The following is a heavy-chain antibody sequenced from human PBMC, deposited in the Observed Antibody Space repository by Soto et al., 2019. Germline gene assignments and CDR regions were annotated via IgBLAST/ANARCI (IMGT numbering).Heavy chain of an antibody. V-gene: IGHV3-74*01. CDR3: ARFPVLPSLPVSRGYYYYGMDV. CDR2: INSDGSST. D-gene: IGHD3-10*01. CDR1: GFTFSSYW. J-gene: IGHJ6*02. Sequence: GGSLRLSCAASGFTFSSYWMHWVRQAPGKGLVWVSRINSDGSSTSYADSVKGRFTISRDNAKNTLYLQMNSLRAEDTAVYYCARFPVLPSLPVSRGYYYYGMDVWGQGTTVTVS.